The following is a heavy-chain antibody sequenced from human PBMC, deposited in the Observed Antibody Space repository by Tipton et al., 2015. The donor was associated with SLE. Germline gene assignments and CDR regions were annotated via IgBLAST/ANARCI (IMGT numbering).Heavy chain of an antibody. CDR2: ISSSSSTI. V-gene: IGHV3-48*04. CDR3: APGAASGVVDY. J-gene: IGHJ4*02. D-gene: IGHD3-10*01. Sequence: SLRLSCAASGFTFSSYSMNWVRQAPGKGLEWVSYISSSSSTIYYADSVKGRFTISRDNAKNSLYLQMNSLRAEDTAVYYCAPGAASGVVDYWGQGTLVTVSS. CDR1: GFTFSSYS.